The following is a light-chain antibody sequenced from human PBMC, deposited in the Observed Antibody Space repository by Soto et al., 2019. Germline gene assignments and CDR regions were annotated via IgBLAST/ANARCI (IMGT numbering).Light chain of an antibody. CDR1: QTISVY. CDR3: HQRTRWPPT. Sequence: EIVLTQSPATLSLSPGERASLSCRASQTISVYLAWYQQKPGQAPRLLIYDAPNRATGIPARFSGSGSGTDFTLTISSLEPEDFAVYYCHQRTRWPPTFGGGTRVEI. V-gene: IGKV3-11*01. J-gene: IGKJ4*01. CDR2: DAP.